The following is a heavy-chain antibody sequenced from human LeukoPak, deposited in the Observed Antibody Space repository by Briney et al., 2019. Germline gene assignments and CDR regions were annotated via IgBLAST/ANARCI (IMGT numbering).Heavy chain of an antibody. CDR3: ARSFHSSSWYFDY. J-gene: IGHJ4*02. D-gene: IGHD6-13*01. CDR2: IYYSGST. V-gene: IGHV4-59*08. Sequence: SETLSLTCTVSSGSISTYDWSWIRQPPGKGLEWIGYIYYSGSTNYNPSLNSRVTISVDTSKNQFSLKLSSVTAADTAVYYCARSFHSSSWYFDYWGQGTLVTVSS. CDR1: SGSISTYD.